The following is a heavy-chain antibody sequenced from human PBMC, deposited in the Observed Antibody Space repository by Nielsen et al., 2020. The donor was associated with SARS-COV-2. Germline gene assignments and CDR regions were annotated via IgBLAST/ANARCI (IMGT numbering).Heavy chain of an antibody. CDR1: GFTFSNYG. J-gene: IGHJ3*02. D-gene: IGHD1-1*01. V-gene: IGHV3-30*18. CDR3: AKRSDLTTAALDI. Sequence: GESLKISCEASGFTFSNYGMHWVRQIPGEGLGWVASISYDGSSQGYADSVKGRFTISRDNSKDTLYLQMNSLRPEDAAVYYCAKRSDLTTAALDIWGQGTMVTVSS. CDR2: ISYDGSSQ.